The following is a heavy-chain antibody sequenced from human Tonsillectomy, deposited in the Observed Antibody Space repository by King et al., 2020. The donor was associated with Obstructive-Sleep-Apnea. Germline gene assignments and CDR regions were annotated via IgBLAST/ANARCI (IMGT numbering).Heavy chain of an antibody. D-gene: IGHD3-3*01. J-gene: IGHJ6*02. CDR2: ISSSSSYI. V-gene: IGHV3-21*01. CDR3: ARTLAAYYYFWSGSSSYYGMDV. CDR1: GFTFSSYS. Sequence: VQLVESGGGLVKPGGSLRLSCAASGFTFSSYSMNWVRQAPGKGLEWVSSISSSSSYIYYADSVKGRFTISRDNAKNSLYLQMNSLRAEDTAVYYCARTLAAYYYFWSGSSSYYGMDVWGQGTTVTVSS.